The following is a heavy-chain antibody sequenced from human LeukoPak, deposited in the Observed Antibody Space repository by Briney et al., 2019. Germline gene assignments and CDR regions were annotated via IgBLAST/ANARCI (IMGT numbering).Heavy chain of an antibody. CDR1: GFTVSSNY. Sequence: GGSLRLSCAASGFTVSSNYMSWVRQAPGKGLEWVSIIYSGGSTYYADSVKGRFTISRDNSKNTLYLQMNSLRVEDTAVYYCTRVSTLAYCGGDCYSDYWGQGTLVTVSS. CDR2: IYSGGST. D-gene: IGHD2-21*02. V-gene: IGHV3-53*01. CDR3: TRVSTLAYCGGDCYSDY. J-gene: IGHJ4*02.